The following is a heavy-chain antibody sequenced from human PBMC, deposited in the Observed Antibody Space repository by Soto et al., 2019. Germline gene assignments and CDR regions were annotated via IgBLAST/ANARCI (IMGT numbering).Heavy chain of an antibody. CDR2: IIPIFGTP. D-gene: IGHD3-16*01. CDR1: GGTLSSYA. CDR3: ARHLGGNHYYYGMDV. V-gene: IGHV1-69*12. J-gene: IGHJ6*02. Sequence: QVQLVQSGAEVKKPGSSVKVSCKASGGTLSSYAISWVRQAPGQGLEWMGGIIPIFGTPDYAQRFQGRVTITADESTSTLYMELSSLRSEDTAVYYCARHLGGNHYYYGMDVWGQGTTVTVSS.